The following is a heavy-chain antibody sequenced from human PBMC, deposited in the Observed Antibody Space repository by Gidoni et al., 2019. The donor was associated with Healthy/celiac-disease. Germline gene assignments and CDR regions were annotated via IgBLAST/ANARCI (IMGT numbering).Heavy chain of an antibody. V-gene: IGHV3-15*01. J-gene: IGHJ6*03. CDR3: TTAVARVYYYYYYMDV. CDR2: IKSKTDGGTT. CDR1: GFTFSNAW. Sequence: EVQLVESGGGLVKPGGSLRLSCAASGFTFSNAWMSWVRQAQGKGLEWVGHIKSKTDGGTTDYAAPVKGRFTISRDDSKNTLYLQMNSLKTEDTAVYYCTTAVARVYYYYYYMDVWGKGTTVTVSS. D-gene: IGHD6-19*01.